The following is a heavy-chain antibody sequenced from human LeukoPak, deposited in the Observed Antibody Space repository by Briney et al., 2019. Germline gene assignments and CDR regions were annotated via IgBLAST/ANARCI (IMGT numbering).Heavy chain of an antibody. D-gene: IGHD3-22*01. V-gene: IGHV3-66*04. Sequence: GGSLRLSCAVSGFTFSSYVMSWVRQAPGKGLEWVSVIYSGGSTYYADSVKGRFTISRDNSKNTLYLQMNSLRAEDTAVYYCASHDYDSSDYYYDFDYWGQGTLVTVSS. CDR1: GFTFSSYV. CDR3: ASHDYDSSDYYYDFDY. J-gene: IGHJ4*02. CDR2: IYSGGST.